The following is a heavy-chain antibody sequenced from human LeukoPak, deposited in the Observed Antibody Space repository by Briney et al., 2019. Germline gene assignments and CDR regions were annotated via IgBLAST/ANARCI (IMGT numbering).Heavy chain of an antibody. D-gene: IGHD5-12*01. CDR1: GGSISSYY. J-gene: IGHJ6*02. CDR2: IYYSGST. V-gene: IGHV4-59*08. Sequence: SETLSLTCTVSGGSISSYYWSWIRQPPGKGLEWIGYIYYSGSTNYNPSLKSRVTISVDTSKNQFSLKLSSVTAADTAVYYCARVASRGYSGYDYHDYYYYGMDVWGQGTTVTVSS. CDR3: ARVASRGYSGYDYHDYYYYGMDV.